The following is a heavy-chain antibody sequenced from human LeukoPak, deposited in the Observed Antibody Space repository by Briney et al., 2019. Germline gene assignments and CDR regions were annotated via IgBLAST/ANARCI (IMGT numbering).Heavy chain of an antibody. CDR1: GFTFSNAW. CDR2: IAYDGSQT. J-gene: IGHJ4*02. Sequence: GGSLRLSCAASGFTFSNAWMSWVRQAPGKGLEWVAIIAYDGSQTYHTNSVKGRFTISRDNSKNTLYLQMNSLRVEDTAVYYCAKKAVEGRVPAALDYWGQGILVTVSS. V-gene: IGHV3-30*18. D-gene: IGHD2-2*01. CDR3: AKKAVEGRVPAALDY.